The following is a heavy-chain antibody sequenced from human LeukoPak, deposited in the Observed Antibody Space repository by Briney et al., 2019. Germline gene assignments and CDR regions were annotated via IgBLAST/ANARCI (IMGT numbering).Heavy chain of an antibody. CDR3: ARVRVYCSSTSCPYGMDV. V-gene: IGHV4-59*01. CDR2: IYYSGST. Sequence: SETLSLTCTVSGGSISSYYWSWIRQPPGKGLEWIGYIYYSGSTNYNPSLKSRVTISVDTSKNQFSPKLSSVTAADTAVYYCARVRVYCSSTSCPYGMDVWGQGTTVTVSS. CDR1: GGSISSYY. D-gene: IGHD2-2*01. J-gene: IGHJ6*02.